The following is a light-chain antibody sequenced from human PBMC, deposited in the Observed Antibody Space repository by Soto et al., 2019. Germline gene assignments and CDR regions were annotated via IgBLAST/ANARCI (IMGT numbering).Light chain of an antibody. Sequence: DIVLTQSPGTLSLSPGERATFSCRASQSVSGTYLAWYQQRPGQAPRLLIYDVSSRATGIPDRFSGSGSGADFTLTISRLEPEDFAVYYCQQYGTSPQTFGQGTRLEIK. J-gene: IGKJ5*01. V-gene: IGKV3-20*01. CDR1: QSVSGTY. CDR3: QQYGTSPQT. CDR2: DVS.